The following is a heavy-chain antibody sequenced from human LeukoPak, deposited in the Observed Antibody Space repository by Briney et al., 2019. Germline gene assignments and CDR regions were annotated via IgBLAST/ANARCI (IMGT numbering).Heavy chain of an antibody. V-gene: IGHV3-21*01. CDR2: ISSSSSYI. D-gene: IGHD1-1*01. CDR3: ARDSKSWVTTHDAFDI. Sequence: GGSLRLSCAASGFTFSGYSMNWVRQAPGKGLEWVSSISSSSSYIYYADSVKGRFTISRDNAKNSLYLQMNSLRAEDTAVYYCARDSKSWVTTHDAFDIWGQGTMVTVSS. J-gene: IGHJ3*02. CDR1: GFTFSGYS.